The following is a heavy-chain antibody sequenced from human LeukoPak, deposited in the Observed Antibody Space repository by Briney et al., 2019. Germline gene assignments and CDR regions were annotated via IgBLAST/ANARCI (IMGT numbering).Heavy chain of an antibody. J-gene: IGHJ4*02. Sequence: YNGNTNYAQKLQGRVTMTTDTSTSTAYMELRSLRSDDTAVYYCARDKGKYCSSTSCSYFDYWGQGTLVTVSS. D-gene: IGHD2-2*01. CDR3: ARDKGKYCSSTSCSYFDY. V-gene: IGHV1-18*01. CDR2: YNGNT.